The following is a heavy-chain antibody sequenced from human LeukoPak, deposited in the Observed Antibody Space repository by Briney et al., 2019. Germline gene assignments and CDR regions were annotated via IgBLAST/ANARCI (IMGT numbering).Heavy chain of an antibody. CDR1: GYTFTTYY. CDR3: TRDKGGSYSDY. D-gene: IGHD1-26*01. J-gene: IGHJ4*02. CDR2: INPSGGTT. V-gene: IGHV1-46*01. Sequence: ASVNVSCKASGYTFTTYYIHWVRQAPGQGLEWVGIINPSGGTTNYAQKLQGRVTMTRDTSTSTVYMELSSLRSDDTAVYYCTRDKGGSYSDYWGQGTLVTVSS.